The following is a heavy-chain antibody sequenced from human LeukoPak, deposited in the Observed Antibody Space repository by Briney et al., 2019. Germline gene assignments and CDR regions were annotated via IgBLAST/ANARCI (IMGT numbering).Heavy chain of an antibody. CDR2: IYHSGGT. D-gene: IGHD1-26*01. V-gene: IGHV4-4*02. CDR1: GGSISSSNW. CDR3: ARGGNSGSRLHFDY. J-gene: IGHJ4*02. Sequence: SGTLSLTCAVSGGSISSSNWWSWVRQPPGKGLEWIGEIYHSGGTNYNPSLKSRVTISVDTSKNQFSLKLSSVTAADTAVYYCARGGNSGSRLHFDYWGQGTLVIVSS.